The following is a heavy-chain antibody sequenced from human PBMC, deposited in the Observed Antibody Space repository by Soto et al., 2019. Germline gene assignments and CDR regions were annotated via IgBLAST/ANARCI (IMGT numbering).Heavy chain of an antibody. CDR2: IYHSGST. J-gene: IGHJ6*02. Sequence: QVQLQESGPGLVKPSGTLSLTCAVSGGSISSSNCWSWVRQPPGRGLEWIGEIYHSGSTNFNPSLKSRVTISVDKSKHQFSLKLNSVTAADTAVYYCARVSGSYYYGMDVCGQGTTVTVSS. CDR1: GGSISSSNC. CDR3: ARVSGSYYYGMDV. V-gene: IGHV4-4*02.